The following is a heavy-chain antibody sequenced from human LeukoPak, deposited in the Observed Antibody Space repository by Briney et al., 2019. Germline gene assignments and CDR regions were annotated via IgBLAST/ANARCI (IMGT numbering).Heavy chain of an antibody. Sequence: SETLSLTCTVSGYSISSGYYWGWIRQPPGKGLEWIGSIYHSGSTYYNPSLKSRVTISVDTSKNQFSLKLSSVTAADTAVYYCARPKRLYAFDIWGQGTMVTVSS. J-gene: IGHJ3*02. CDR1: GYSISSGYY. CDR2: IYHSGST. V-gene: IGHV4-38-2*02. CDR3: ARPKRLYAFDI.